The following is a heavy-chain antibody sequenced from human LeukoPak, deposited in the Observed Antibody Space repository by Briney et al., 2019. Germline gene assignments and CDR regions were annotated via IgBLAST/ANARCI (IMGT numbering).Heavy chain of an antibody. CDR1: GGSISNSNR. V-gene: IGHV4-4*02. J-gene: IGHJ5*02. CDR3: ARGPEVGLNWFDP. CDR2: IHHSGRT. Sequence: SGTLSLTCAVSGGSISNSNRWSWVRQPPGMGLVWIGEIHHSGRTKYNPSLKSRVTMSVDNSKTQFSLELTSVTAADTAVYYCARGPEVGLNWFDPWGQGTLVTVSS. D-gene: IGHD1-26*01.